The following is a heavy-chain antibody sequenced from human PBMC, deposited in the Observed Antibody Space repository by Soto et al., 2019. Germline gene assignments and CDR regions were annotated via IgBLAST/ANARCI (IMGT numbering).Heavy chain of an antibody. CDR2: IGRPGDT. D-gene: IGHD2-2*01. Sequence: PGGSLRLSCAASGFTFSNYHMHWVRQPTGKGLEWVSGIGRPGDTYYAGSVKGRFTISREDATNSLYLQMSSLRADDTAVYYCVRLGTNGVPQFNSWGQGTLVTVSS. J-gene: IGHJ4*02. V-gene: IGHV3-13*01. CDR3: VRLGTNGVPQFNS. CDR1: GFTFSNYH.